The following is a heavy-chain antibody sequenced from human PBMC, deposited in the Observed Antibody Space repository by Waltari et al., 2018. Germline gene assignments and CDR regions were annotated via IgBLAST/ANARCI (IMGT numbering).Heavy chain of an antibody. J-gene: IGHJ4*02. CDR2: LSSGGSGR. D-gene: IGHD3-10*01. V-gene: IGHV3-74*01. CDR3: GRREGSVTMVRGIDQ. Sequence: VQVVESGGGLVQPGGSLRPPWSASVFTFISSWMHWVRKAPGKGLVWVSRLSSGGSGRGYADSVNGRFTISRENAKNTLYLQMNSLRAEDTALYYCGRREGSVTMVRGIDQWGQGTLVTVSS. CDR1: VFTFISSW.